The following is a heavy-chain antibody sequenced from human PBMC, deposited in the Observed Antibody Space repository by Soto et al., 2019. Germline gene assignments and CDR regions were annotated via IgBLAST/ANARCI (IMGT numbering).Heavy chain of an antibody. V-gene: IGHV4-31*03. CDR3: ARMYSSGSGWFHP. J-gene: IGHJ5*02. Sequence: PSASVPQTCFVSGDFIPAGGHYRRWISHHPGKGLEWIGSFYSSGSIIYNPSLRSRVSISGDTSSNQFSMSLTSVTAADTARYYCARMYSSGSGWFHPWGQGTLVTVSS. CDR1: GDFIPAGGHY. D-gene: IGHD6-19*01. CDR2: FYSSGSI.